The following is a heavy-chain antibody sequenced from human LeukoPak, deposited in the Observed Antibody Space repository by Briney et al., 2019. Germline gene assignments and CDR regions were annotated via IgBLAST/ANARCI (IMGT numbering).Heavy chain of an antibody. CDR3: ATTSTGDYYYYYMDV. CDR2: IYYSGST. J-gene: IGHJ6*03. D-gene: IGHD2-8*02. V-gene: IGHV4-59*01. Sequence: PSETLSLTCTVSGGSISSYYWSWIRQPPGTELEWIGYIYYSGSTNYNPSLKSRATISVDTSKNQFSLKLSSVTAADTAVYYCATTSTGDYYYYYMDVWGKGTTVTVSS. CDR1: GGSISSYY.